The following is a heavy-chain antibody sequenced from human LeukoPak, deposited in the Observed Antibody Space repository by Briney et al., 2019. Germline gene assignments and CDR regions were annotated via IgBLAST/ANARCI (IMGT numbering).Heavy chain of an antibody. J-gene: IGHJ6*02. V-gene: IGHV3-30-3*01. Sequence: GGSLRLSCSASGFTFSSYAMHWVRQAPGKGLEWVALVSCDGSNNYYADSVKGRFTISRDNAKNSLYLQMSNLRAEDTAVYFCARGGGLDVWGQGATVTVSS. CDR3: ARGGGLDV. D-gene: IGHD3-16*01. CDR1: GFTFSSYA. CDR2: VSCDGSNN.